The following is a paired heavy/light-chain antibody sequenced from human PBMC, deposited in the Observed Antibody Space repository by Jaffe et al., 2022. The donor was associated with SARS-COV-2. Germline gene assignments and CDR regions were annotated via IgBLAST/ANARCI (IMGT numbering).Light chain of an antibody. CDR2: SAS. V-gene: IGKV1D-8*01. CDR1: QVISNY. Sequence: VIWMTQSPSLLSASTGDRVTITCRMSQVISNYLAWYQQKPGKAPELLIYSASTLQSGVPSRFSGSGSGTDFTLTINSLQSEDFGTYYCQQYYSFPWTFGQGTKVEIK. CDR3: QQYYSFPWT. J-gene: IGKJ1*01.
Heavy chain of an antibody. V-gene: IGHV3-11*01. CDR1: GFIFSDSY. J-gene: IGHJ6*03. D-gene: IGHD4-17*01. CDR3: AKCSEQTTVTFGRYSYYYYMDV. Sequence: QVQLVESGGGLVKPGGSLRLSCAASGFIFSDSYMSWVRQAPGKGLEWVSYISASGSTIYYADSVKGRVTISRDNAKNSLYLQMNGLRAEDTAVYYCAKCSEQTTVTFGRYSYYYYMDVWGKGTAVTVSS. CDR2: ISASGSTI.